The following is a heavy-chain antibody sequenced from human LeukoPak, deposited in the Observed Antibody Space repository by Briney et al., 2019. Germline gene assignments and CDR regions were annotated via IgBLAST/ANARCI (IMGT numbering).Heavy chain of an antibody. CDR2: ISAYNGNT. D-gene: IGHD2-2*01. J-gene: IGHJ4*02. CDR3: ARVSSYCSSTSCSPDY. Sequence: ASVKVSCKASGYTFTSYGISWVRQAPGQGLEWMGWISAYNGNTNYAQKLQGRVTMTTDTSTSTAYMELRSLRSDDTAVYYCARVSSYCSSTSCSPDYWGQGILVTVSS. CDR1: GYTFTSYG. V-gene: IGHV1-18*01.